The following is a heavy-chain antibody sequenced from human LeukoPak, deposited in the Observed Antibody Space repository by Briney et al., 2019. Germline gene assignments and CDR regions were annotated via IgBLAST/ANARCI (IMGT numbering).Heavy chain of an antibody. V-gene: IGHV3-30*02. CDR2: IRYDGSNK. J-gene: IGHJ4*02. CDR1: GFTFSSYG. CDR3: ASLGGSGWYTYDY. D-gene: IGHD6-19*01. Sequence: GGSLRLSCAASGFTFSSYGMHWVRQAPGKGLEWVAFIRYDGSNKYYADSVKGRFTISRDNSKNTLYLQMNSLRAEDTAVYYCASLGGSGWYTYDYWGQGTLVTVSS.